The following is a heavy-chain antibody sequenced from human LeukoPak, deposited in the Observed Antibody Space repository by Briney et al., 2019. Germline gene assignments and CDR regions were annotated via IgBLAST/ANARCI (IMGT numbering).Heavy chain of an antibody. D-gene: IGHD3-16*01. J-gene: IGHJ4*02. CDR3: ANRPVWVHYAADY. Sequence: PGGSLRLSCAASGFTFSSYDMSWVRQAQGKGMEWDSAVSGSGGSRYYADSVKGQFTISRDNSKNTLYLQMNSLRVEDAAVYYCANRPVWVHYAADYWGQGTLVTVSS. V-gene: IGHV3-23*01. CDR1: GFTFSSYD. CDR2: VSGSGGSR.